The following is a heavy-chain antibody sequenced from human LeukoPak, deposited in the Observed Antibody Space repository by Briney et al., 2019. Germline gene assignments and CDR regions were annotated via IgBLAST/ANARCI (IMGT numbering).Heavy chain of an antibody. D-gene: IGHD3-3*01. Sequence: SVKVSCKASGFTFTSSAMQWVRQARGQRLEWIGWIVVGSGNANYAQKFQERVTITRDMSTSTAYMELSSLRSEDTALYYCAREMESLANGFDLWGQGTMVTVSS. CDR1: GFTFTSSA. CDR2: IVVGSGNA. CDR3: AREMESLANGFDL. J-gene: IGHJ3*01. V-gene: IGHV1-58*02.